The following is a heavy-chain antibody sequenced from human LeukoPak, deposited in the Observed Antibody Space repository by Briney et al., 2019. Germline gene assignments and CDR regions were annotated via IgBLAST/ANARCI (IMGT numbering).Heavy chain of an antibody. Sequence: GASLKVSCEASGYTFTSYDINWVRQATGEGLEWMGWMNPNSGNTGYAQKFQGRVTMTRNTSISTAYMELSSLRSEDTAVYYCASALGYSYGSNYMDVWGKGTKVTVSS. J-gene: IGHJ6*03. CDR3: ASALGYSYGSNYMDV. D-gene: IGHD5-18*01. CDR2: MNPNSGNT. V-gene: IGHV1-8*01. CDR1: GYTFTSYD.